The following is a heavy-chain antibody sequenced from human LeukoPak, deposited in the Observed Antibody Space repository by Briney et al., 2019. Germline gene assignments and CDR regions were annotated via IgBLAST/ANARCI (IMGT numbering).Heavy chain of an antibody. CDR2: INPTGGST. V-gene: IGHV1-46*01. CDR1: GHTLTGYC. Sequence: ASVKVSCKASGHTLTGYCMHWVRQAPGQGLEWMGLINPTGGSTGYAQKFRGRVTMTRDMSTSTDYMELSSLRSEDTAIYYCARDNSVGDNAWWFDPWGQGTLVTVSS. J-gene: IGHJ5*02. D-gene: IGHD1-26*01. CDR3: ARDNSVGDNAWWFDP.